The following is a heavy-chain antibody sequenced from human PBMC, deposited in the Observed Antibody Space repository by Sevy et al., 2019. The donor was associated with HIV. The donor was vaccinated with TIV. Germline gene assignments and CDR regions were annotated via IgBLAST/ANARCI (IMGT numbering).Heavy chain of an antibody. CDR2: ISSSSSYI. Sequence: GGSLRPSCAASGFTFSSYSMNWVRQAPGKGLEWVSSISSSSSYIYYADSVKGRFTISRDNAKNSLYLQMNSLRAEDTAVYYCARRGSGYHAFDIWGQGTMVTVSS. J-gene: IGHJ3*02. CDR1: GFTFSSYS. CDR3: ARRGSGYHAFDI. D-gene: IGHD3-3*01. V-gene: IGHV3-21*01.